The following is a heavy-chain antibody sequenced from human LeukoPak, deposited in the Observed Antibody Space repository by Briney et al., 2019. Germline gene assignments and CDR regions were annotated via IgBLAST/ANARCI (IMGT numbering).Heavy chain of an antibody. J-gene: IGHJ4*02. CDR3: AKDRSIAARGASNVDY. Sequence: GGSLRLSCAASGFTFSSYGMHWVRQAPGKGLEWVAFIRYDGSNKYYADSVKGRFTISRDNSKNTLYLQMNSLRAEDTAVYYCAKDRSIAARGASNVDYWGQGTLVTVSS. CDR2: IRYDGSNK. D-gene: IGHD6-6*01. V-gene: IGHV3-30*02. CDR1: GFTFSSYG.